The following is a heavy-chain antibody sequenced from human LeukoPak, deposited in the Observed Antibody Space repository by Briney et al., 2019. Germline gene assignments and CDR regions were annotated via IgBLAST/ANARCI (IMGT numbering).Heavy chain of an antibody. Sequence: PGGSLRLSCAASGFTFSSYWMHWVRQAPGKGLVWVSRINSDRSSTSYADSVKGRFTISRDNAKNTLYLQMNSLRAEDTAVYYCARDYGSGSYGMDVWGKGTTVTVSS. CDR2: INSDRSST. D-gene: IGHD3-10*01. CDR3: ARDYGSGSYGMDV. V-gene: IGHV3-74*01. CDR1: GFTFSSYW. J-gene: IGHJ6*04.